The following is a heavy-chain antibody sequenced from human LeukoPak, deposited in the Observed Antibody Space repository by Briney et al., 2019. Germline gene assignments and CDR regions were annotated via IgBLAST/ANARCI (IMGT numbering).Heavy chain of an antibody. D-gene: IGHD3-10*01. Sequence: GGSQRLSCAASGFTFSDYWMTWVRQAPGKGLEWVANIKQDGNEKYYVDSVRGRVTISRDNVKKSLYLQMNSLRAEDTAVYYCARGSHYYDSGRYYYYGLDVWGQGTTVTVSS. CDR3: ARGSHYYDSGRYYYYGLDV. V-gene: IGHV3-7*03. CDR1: GFTFSDYW. J-gene: IGHJ6*02. CDR2: IKQDGNEK.